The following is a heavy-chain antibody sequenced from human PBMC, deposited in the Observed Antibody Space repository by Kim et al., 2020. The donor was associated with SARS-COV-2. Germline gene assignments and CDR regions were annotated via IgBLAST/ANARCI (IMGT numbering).Heavy chain of an antibody. J-gene: IGHJ4*02. D-gene: IGHD6-19*01. CDR3: ARAHPKVQQWVVRVGGGGDY. CDR2: ISSDGSNK. Sequence: GGSLRLSCAASGFTFSSYGMHWVRQAPGKGLEWVAVISSDGSNKYYADSVKGRFTISRDNSKNTLYLQMNSLRAEDTAVYYCARAHPKVQQWVVRVGGGGDYWGQGTLVTVSS. CDR1: GFTFSSYG. V-gene: IGHV3-33*05.